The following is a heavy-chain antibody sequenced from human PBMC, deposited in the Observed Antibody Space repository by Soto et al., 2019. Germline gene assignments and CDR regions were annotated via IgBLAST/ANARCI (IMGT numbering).Heavy chain of an antibody. CDR2: ISAYNGNT. V-gene: IGHV1-18*01. CDR3: ARGSNDFWSCSLEVGP. D-gene: IGHD3-3*01. CDR1: GYTFTSYG. J-gene: IGHJ5*02. Sequence: ASVKVSCKASGYTFTSYGISWVRQAPGQGLEWMGWISAYNGNTNYAQKLQGRVTMTTDTSTSTAYMELRSLRSDDTAVYYVARGSNDFWSCSLEVGPWGQGTLVTVSS.